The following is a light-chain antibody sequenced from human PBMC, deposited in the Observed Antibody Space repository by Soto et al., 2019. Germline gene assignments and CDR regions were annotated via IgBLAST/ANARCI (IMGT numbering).Light chain of an antibody. V-gene: IGLV1-40*01. CDR3: QSYDSSLSGGV. CDR1: SSNIGAGYD. CDR2: GNS. Sequence: QSVLTQPPSVSGAPGQRVTISCTGSSSNIGAGYDVHWYQQLPGTAPKLLIYGNSNRPSGVPDRLSGPKSGTSASLAITGLQAEDEADYYCQSYDSSLSGGVFGGGTKLTVL. J-gene: IGLJ3*02.